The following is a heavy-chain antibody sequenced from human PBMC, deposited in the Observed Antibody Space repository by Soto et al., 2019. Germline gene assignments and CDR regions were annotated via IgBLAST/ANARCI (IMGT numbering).Heavy chain of an antibody. Sequence: QVQLVESGGGLVKPGGSLRLSCAASGFTFSDYYMSWIRQAPGKGLEWVSYISSSSSYTNYADSVKGRFTISRDNAKNSLYLQMNSRRAEDTAVYYCARSIAAAGVHFDYWGQGTLVTVSS. CDR2: ISSSSSYT. CDR3: ARSIAAAGVHFDY. CDR1: GFTFSDYY. V-gene: IGHV3-11*05. D-gene: IGHD6-13*01. J-gene: IGHJ4*02.